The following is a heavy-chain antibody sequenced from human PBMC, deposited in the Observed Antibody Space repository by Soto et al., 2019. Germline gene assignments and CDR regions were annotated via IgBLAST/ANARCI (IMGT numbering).Heavy chain of an antibody. D-gene: IGHD6-6*01. CDR1: GYTFSNFG. Sequence: QVQLAQSGAEVKKPGASLKVSCKASGYTFSNFGVSWVRQAPGQGLEWIGWINPDNGDTNYGQKFQGRATMTTDTFTDPAYRGVRGLRSDDTAVYYCARGGRVSAYLDSCTDVWGEGTTVTVSS. J-gene: IGHJ6*03. CDR3: ARGGRVSAYLDSCTDV. V-gene: IGHV1-18*01. CDR2: INPDNGDT.